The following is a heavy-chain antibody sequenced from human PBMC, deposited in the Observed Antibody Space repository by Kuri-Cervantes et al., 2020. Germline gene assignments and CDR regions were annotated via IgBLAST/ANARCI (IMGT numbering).Heavy chain of an antibody. CDR3: ARLSPGDYYYGMDV. CDR2: ISSSSSYI. J-gene: IGHJ6*02. V-gene: IGHV3-21*01. CDR1: GFTFSSYS. Sequence: GESLKISCVASGFTFSSYSMNWVRQAPGKGLEWVSSISSSSSYIYYADSVKGRFTISRDNAKNSLYLQMNSLRAEDTAVYYCARLSPGDYYYGMDVWGQGTTVTVSS.